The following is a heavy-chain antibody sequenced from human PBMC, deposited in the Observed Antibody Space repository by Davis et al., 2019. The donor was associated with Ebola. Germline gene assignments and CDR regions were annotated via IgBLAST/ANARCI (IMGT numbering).Heavy chain of an antibody. Sequence: PGGSLRLSCAASGFTFSDYYMNWIRQAPGKGLEWVSYISSSGSTIYYADSVKGRFTISRDNAKNSLYLQMNSLRDEDTAVYYCARAMTTPHRYYYYGMDVWGQGTTVTVSS. J-gene: IGHJ6*02. D-gene: IGHD4-11*01. CDR3: ARAMTTPHRYYYYGMDV. CDR1: GFTFSDYY. V-gene: IGHV3-11*01. CDR2: ISSSGSTI.